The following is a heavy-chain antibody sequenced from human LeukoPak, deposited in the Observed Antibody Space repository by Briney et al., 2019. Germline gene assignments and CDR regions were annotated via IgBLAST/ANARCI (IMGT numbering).Heavy chain of an antibody. Sequence: GASVKASCKASGYTFTNYGVSWVRQAPGQGLEWMGWINAYNGDTHYAQNLQGRLTMTTDTSTSMAFMELRSLRPDDTAVYFCARWGLVAPGTYYYYYMDVWGRGTTVTVSS. CDR1: GYTFTNYG. D-gene: IGHD2-2*01. V-gene: IGHV1-18*01. J-gene: IGHJ6*03. CDR3: ARWGLVAPGTYYYYYMDV. CDR2: INAYNGDT.